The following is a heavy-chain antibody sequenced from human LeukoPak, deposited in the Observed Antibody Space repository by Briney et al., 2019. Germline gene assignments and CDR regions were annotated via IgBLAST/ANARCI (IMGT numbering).Heavy chain of an antibody. D-gene: IGHD3-22*01. Sequence: PGGSLRLSCAASGFTFSNYAMSWVRQAPGKGLEWVSTISGSDDTTYHADSVKGRFIISRDNSKNTLYLQMNSLRAEDTATYYCAKHYGNSVYYGPHYWGQGTLVTVSS. CDR3: AKHYGNSVYYGPHY. CDR1: GFTFSNYA. J-gene: IGHJ4*02. V-gene: IGHV3-23*01. CDR2: ISGSDDTT.